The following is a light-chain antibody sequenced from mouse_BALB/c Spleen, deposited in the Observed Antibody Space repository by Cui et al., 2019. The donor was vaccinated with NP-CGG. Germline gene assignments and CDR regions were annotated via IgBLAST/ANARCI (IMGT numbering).Light chain of an antibody. J-gene: IGLJ1*01. CDR2: STN. CDR3: ALWYSNHWV. CDR1: TGAVTTSNY. Sequence: QAVVTQESALTTSPGETVTLICRSSTGAVTTSNYANWVQENPDHLFTGLIGSTNNRAPGVPARFSGSLIGDKAALTITGAQTEDEAIYFCALWYSNHWVFGGGTELTVL. V-gene: IGLV1*01.